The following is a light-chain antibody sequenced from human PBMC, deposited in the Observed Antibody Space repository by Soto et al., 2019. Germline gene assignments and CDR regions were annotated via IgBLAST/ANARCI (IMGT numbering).Light chain of an antibody. CDR1: QSVSSSF. CDR3: QQYGSSPLT. CDR2: GAS. J-gene: IGKJ4*01. V-gene: IGKV3-20*01. Sequence: EIVLTQSPGTLSLSPGERATLSCRASQSVSSSFLDWYQQKLGQAPRLLIYGASSRATGIPDRFSGSGSGTDFTLTISRLEPEDVAVYYCQQYGSSPLTFGGGTKVEIK.